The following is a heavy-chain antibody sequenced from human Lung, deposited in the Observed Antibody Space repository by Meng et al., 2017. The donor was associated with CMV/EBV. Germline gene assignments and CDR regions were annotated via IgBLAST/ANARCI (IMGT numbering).Heavy chain of an antibody. V-gene: IGHV3-48*03. J-gene: IGHJ6*04. D-gene: IGHD3-16*01. Sequence: GGSXRLXCAASGFTFSSYEMNWVRQAPGKGLEWVSYISSSGSTIYYADSVKGRFTISRDNAKNSLYVQMNSLRAEDTAVYYCARGFGEPSMDVWGKGTTVNGAS. CDR3: ARGFGEPSMDV. CDR1: GFTFSSYE. CDR2: ISSSGSTI.